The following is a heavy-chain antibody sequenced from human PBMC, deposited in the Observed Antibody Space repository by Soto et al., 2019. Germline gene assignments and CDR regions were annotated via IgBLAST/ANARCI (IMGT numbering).Heavy chain of an antibody. J-gene: IGHJ6*02. D-gene: IGHD1-20*01. CDR3: ARSIRGPRRFNGMDV. V-gene: IGHV2-70*13. Sequence: GSGPTLVNPTETLTLTCTFSGFSLTSPGMCVSWIRQSPGMALEWLALIERDDDDKYYSTSLKTRLTISKDTRKNQVVLTMANMEPADTATYYCARSIRGPRRFNGMDVWGQGTTVTVSS. CDR2: IERDDDDK. CDR1: GFSLTSPGMC.